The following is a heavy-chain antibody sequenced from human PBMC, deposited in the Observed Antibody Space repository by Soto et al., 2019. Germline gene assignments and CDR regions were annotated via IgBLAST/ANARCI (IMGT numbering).Heavy chain of an antibody. D-gene: IGHD2-15*01. J-gene: IGHJ4*02. CDR2: IDYNGVT. CDR1: GCSIYRSGYY. Sequence: SETLSLTCTVSGCSIYRSGYYWGWIRHPPGRGLEWIGNIDYNGVTYSNPSLKSRVTISRDTSKNQFSLKLTSVTAADTALYYCGKVLVGATGHTDSDSWGPGTLVTVSS. V-gene: IGHV4-39*01. CDR3: GKVLVGATGHTDSDS.